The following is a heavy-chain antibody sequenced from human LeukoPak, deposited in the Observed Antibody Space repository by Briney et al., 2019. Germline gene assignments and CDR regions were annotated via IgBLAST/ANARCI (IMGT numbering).Heavy chain of an antibody. V-gene: IGHV1-2*02. CDR1: GYTLTGYY. CDR3: ARDGEYGTGSYYRVCFDY. D-gene: IGHD3-10*01. J-gene: IGHJ4*02. Sequence: ASVKVSCKASGYTLTGYYMHWVRQAPGQGLEWMGWINPNSGGTNYAQKFQGRVTMTRDTSISTAYMELSRLRSDDTAVYYCARDGEYGTGSYYRVCFDYWGQGILVTVSS. CDR2: INPNSGGT.